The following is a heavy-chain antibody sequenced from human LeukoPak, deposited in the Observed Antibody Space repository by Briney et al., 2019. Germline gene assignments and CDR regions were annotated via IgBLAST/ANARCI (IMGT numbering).Heavy chain of an antibody. CDR1: GFTFSSYA. CDR3: AREGEGYPFDY. J-gene: IGHJ4*02. Sequence: GGSLRLSCGASGFTFSSYAMSWVRQAPGKGLEWVANIKQDGSEKNYVDSVKGRFTISRDNAKNSLYLQMNSLRAEDTAVYYCAREGEGYPFDYWGQGTLVTVSS. V-gene: IGHV3-7*01. D-gene: IGHD3-16*01. CDR2: IKQDGSEK.